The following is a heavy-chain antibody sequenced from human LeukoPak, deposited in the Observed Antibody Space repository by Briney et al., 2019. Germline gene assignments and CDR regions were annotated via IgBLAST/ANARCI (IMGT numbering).Heavy chain of an antibody. Sequence: SETLSLTCAVYGGSFSGYYWSWIRQPPGKGLEWIGEINHSGSTNYNPSLKSRDTISVDTSKNQFSLKLSSVTAADTAVYYCARGHIVVVPAAPRYYMDVGGKGTTVTVSS. V-gene: IGHV4-34*01. CDR1: GGSFSGYY. D-gene: IGHD2-2*01. CDR2: INHSGST. CDR3: ARGHIVVVPAAPRYYMDV. J-gene: IGHJ6*03.